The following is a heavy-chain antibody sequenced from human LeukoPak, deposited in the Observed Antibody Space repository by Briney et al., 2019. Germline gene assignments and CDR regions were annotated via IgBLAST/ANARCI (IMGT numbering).Heavy chain of an antibody. CDR3: ARDPNGDYIGAFDV. D-gene: IGHD4-17*01. Sequence: GGSLRLSCAASGFPFSSYAMMWARQAPGKGPEWVSAIRGGGGSAFYADSVKGRFTISRDNSKYTLFLQMNSLRAEDTAVYYCARDPNGDYIGAFDVWGPGTMVTVSS. CDR2: IRGGGGSA. J-gene: IGHJ3*01. CDR1: GFPFSSYA. V-gene: IGHV3-23*01.